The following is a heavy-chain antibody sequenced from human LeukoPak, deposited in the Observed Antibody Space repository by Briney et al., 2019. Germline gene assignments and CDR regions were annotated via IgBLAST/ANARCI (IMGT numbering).Heavy chain of an antibody. Sequence: PGRSLRLSCAASGFTFSSYGMHWVRQAPGKGLEWVAVIWYGGSNKYYADSVKGLFTISRDNSKNTLYLKMNSLRAEDTGVYYCARDSVGATQGMDVWGQGTTVTVSS. CDR3: ARDSVGATQGMDV. CDR2: IWYGGSNK. V-gene: IGHV3-33*01. J-gene: IGHJ6*02. D-gene: IGHD1-26*01. CDR1: GFTFSSYG.